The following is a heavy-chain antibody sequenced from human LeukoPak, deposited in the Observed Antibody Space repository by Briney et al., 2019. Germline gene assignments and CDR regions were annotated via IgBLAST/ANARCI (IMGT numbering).Heavy chain of an antibody. V-gene: IGHV4-39*07. Sequence: SETLSLTCTVSGGSISSSSYYWGWIRQPPGKGLEWIGSIYYSGSTYYNPSLKSRVTISVDTSKNQFSLKLSSVTAADTAVYYCAREYSGYDFGIYCGQGILVTVSS. D-gene: IGHD5-12*01. CDR3: AREYSGYDFGIY. CDR2: IYYSGST. CDR1: GGSISSSSYY. J-gene: IGHJ4*02.